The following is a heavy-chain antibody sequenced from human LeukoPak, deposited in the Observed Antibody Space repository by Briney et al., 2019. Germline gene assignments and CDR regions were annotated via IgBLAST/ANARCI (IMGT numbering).Heavy chain of an antibody. V-gene: IGHV3-21*01. Sequence: GGSLRLSCVASGFTFSSYSMNWVRQAPGKGLEWVSSISSSSSYIYYADSVKGRFTISRDNAKNSLYLQMNSLRAEDTAVYYCARDKDSYGFDYWGQGTLVTVSS. J-gene: IGHJ4*02. CDR2: ISSSSSYI. CDR3: ARDKDSYGFDY. D-gene: IGHD5-18*01. CDR1: GFTFSSYS.